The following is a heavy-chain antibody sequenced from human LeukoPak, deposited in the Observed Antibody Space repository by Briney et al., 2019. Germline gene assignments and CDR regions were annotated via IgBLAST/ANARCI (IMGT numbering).Heavy chain of an antibody. CDR2: IYTSGST. CDR3: ARVYGSGSLGGDAFDI. CDR1: GGSISSSSYY. D-gene: IGHD3-10*01. V-gene: IGHV4-61*02. Sequence: SETLSLTCTVSGGSISSSSYYWSWIRQPAGKGLEWIGRIYTSGSTNYNPSLKSRVTMSVDTSKNQFSLKLSSVTAADTAVYYCARVYGSGSLGGDAFDIWGQGTMVTVSS. J-gene: IGHJ3*02.